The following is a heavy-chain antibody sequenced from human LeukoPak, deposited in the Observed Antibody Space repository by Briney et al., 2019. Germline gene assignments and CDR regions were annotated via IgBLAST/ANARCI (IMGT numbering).Heavy chain of an antibody. V-gene: IGHV4-34*01. J-gene: IGHJ4*02. D-gene: IGHD2-15*01. CDR3: ARGLVYCSAGSCYSGPDY. CDR2: INHSGST. Sequence: PSEALSLTCAVYGGSFSGYYWSWIRQPPGKGLEWIGEINHSGSTNYNPSLKSRVTISVDTSKNQFSLKLSSVTAAYTAVYYCARGLVYCSAGSCYSGPDYWVQGTLVTVSS. CDR1: GGSFSGYY.